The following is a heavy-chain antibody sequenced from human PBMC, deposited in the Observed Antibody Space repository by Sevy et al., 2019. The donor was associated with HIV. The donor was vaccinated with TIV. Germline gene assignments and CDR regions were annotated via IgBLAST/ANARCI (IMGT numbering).Heavy chain of an antibody. Sequence: ASVKVSCKASGYTFTGHYMHWVRQAPGQRLEWMGRISPESGGTNYAQKFQGRVTMTRDTSIITAYLELSSLRSDDTAVYYCARADNIGWSTLDAFDLWGQGTMVTVSS. D-gene: IGHD6-19*01. CDR3: ARADNIGWSTLDAFDL. CDR1: GYTFTGHY. J-gene: IGHJ3*01. V-gene: IGHV1-2*06. CDR2: ISPESGGT.